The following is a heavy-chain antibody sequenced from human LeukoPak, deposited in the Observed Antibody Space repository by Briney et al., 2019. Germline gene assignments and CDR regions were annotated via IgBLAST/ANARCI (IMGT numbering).Heavy chain of an antibody. Sequence: ASVTVSFTCSGYTFTIYDINWVRQAPGQGLEWMGWMNPNSGNTGYAQKFQGRVTMTRNTSISTAYMELSSLRSEDTAVYYCARAAEDIVVVVADDNWFDPGGQGTLVTVSS. CDR2: MNPNSGNT. V-gene: IGHV1-8*01. CDR3: ARAAEDIVVVVADDNWFDP. J-gene: IGHJ5*02. D-gene: IGHD2-15*01. CDR1: GYTFTIYD.